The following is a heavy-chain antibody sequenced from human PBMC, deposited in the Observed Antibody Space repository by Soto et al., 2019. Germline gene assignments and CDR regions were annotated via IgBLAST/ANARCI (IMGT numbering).Heavy chain of an antibody. CDR2: IYYSGST. V-gene: IGHV4-39*01. J-gene: IGHJ4*02. CDR3: ARLSSAVSGKGRFDY. Sequence: SETLSLTCTVSGGSISSSSYVWGCIRQPPGKGLEWIASIYYSGSTYYNPSLKSRATISVDTSKNQFPLKLNSVTATDTAVYYCARLSSAVSGKGRFDYWGQGTLVTVPS. CDR1: GGSISSSSYV. D-gene: IGHD6-19*01.